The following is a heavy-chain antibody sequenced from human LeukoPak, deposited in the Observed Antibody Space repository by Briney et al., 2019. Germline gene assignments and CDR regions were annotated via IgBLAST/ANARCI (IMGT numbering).Heavy chain of an antibody. CDR1: GFTFSSYG. D-gene: IGHD2-2*01. J-gene: IGHJ3*02. CDR3: AKDRLLGYCSSTSCPTDAFDI. V-gene: IGHV3-30*02. CDR2: IRYDGSNK. Sequence: PGGSLRLSCAASGFTFSSYGMHWVRQAPGKGLEWVAFIRYDGSNKYYADSVKGRFTISRDNSKNTLYLQMNSLRAEDTAVYYCAKDRLLGYCSSTSCPTDAFDIWGQGTMVTVSS.